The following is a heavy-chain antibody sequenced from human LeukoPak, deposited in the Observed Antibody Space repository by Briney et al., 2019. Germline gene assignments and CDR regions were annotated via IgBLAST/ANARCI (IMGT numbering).Heavy chain of an antibody. CDR3: ASQSDILTGYPYYYYGMDV. J-gene: IGHJ6*02. D-gene: IGHD3-9*01. CDR1: GYTFTSYD. Sequence: ASVKVSCKASGYTFTSYDINWVRQATGQGLEWMGWMNPNSGNTGYAQKFQGRVTMTRNTSISTAYMELSSLRSEDTAVYYCASQSDILTGYPYYYYGMDVWGQGTTVTLSS. V-gene: IGHV1-8*01. CDR2: MNPNSGNT.